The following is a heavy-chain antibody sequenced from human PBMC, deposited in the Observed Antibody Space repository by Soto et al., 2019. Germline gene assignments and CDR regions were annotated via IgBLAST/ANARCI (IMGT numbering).Heavy chain of an antibody. CDR3: ATTPIRSTSYYDFWSGYYRGIYFDY. V-gene: IGHV3-7*01. CDR2: IKQDGSEK. J-gene: IGHJ4*02. Sequence: GGSLRLSCAASGFTFSSYWMSWVRQAPGKGLEWVANIKQDGSEKYYVDSVKGRFTISRDNAKNSLYLQMNSLRAEDTAVYYCATTPIRSTSYYDFWSGYYRGIYFDYWGQGTLVTVSS. D-gene: IGHD3-3*01. CDR1: GFTFSSYW.